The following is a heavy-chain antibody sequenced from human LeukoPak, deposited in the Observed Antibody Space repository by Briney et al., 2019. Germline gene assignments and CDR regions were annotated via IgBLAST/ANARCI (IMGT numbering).Heavy chain of an antibody. D-gene: IGHD3-10*01. CDR3: ARGHVPGSTRHWDF. V-gene: IGHV3-74*01. Sequence: GGSLRLSCAASGFTFSSYWMHWVRQAPGKGLVWVSRIKSDGSGSHADSVRGRFTISRDSAKNTLYLQMNSLRVEDTAVYFCARGHVPGSTRHWDFWGQGTLVTVSS. J-gene: IGHJ4*02. CDR1: GFTFSSYW. CDR2: IKSDGSG.